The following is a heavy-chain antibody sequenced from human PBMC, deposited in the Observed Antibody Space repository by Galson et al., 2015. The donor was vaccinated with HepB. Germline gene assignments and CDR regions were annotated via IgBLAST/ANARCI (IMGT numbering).Heavy chain of an antibody. J-gene: IGHJ4*02. Sequence: SLRLSCAASGFTFSSYSMNWVRQAPGKGLEWVSSINSISSSIYYADSVKGRLTISRDNAKNSLYLQMNSLRADDTAVYCCARAEGSSTSYRLDSWGQGTLVTVSS. CDR1: GFTFSSYS. D-gene: IGHD6-6*01. CDR3: ARAEGSSTSYRLDS. CDR2: INSISSSI. V-gene: IGHV3-21*06.